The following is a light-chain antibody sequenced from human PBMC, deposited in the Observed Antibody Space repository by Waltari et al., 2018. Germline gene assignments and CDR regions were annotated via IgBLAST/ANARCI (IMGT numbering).Light chain of an antibody. J-gene: IGLJ2*01. CDR2: DVT. V-gene: IGLV2-14*03. CDR1: SSDVGGYNY. CDR3: SSYTSSSSYVL. Sequence: QSALTQPASVSGSPGQSIAISCTGTSSDVGGYNYVSWYQQHPGKAPKLMIYDVTNRPSGVSDRFSGSKSGNTASLTISGLQAEDEADDYCSSYTSSSSYVLFGGGTKLTVL.